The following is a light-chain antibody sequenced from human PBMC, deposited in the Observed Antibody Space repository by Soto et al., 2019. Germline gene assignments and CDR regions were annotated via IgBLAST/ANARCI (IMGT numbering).Light chain of an antibody. Sequence: DIQMTQSPSTLSASVGDRVAITCRASQSISSWLAWYQQKPGKAPKLLIYDASSLESGVPSRFSGSGSGTEFTLTIRSLQPDDFATYYCQHYNSYSQTFGQGTKVDIK. CDR1: QSISSW. CDR2: DAS. CDR3: QHYNSYSQT. J-gene: IGKJ1*01. V-gene: IGKV1-5*01.